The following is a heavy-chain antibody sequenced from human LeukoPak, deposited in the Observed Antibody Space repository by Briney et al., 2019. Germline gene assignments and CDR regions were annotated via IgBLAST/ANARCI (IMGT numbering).Heavy chain of an antibody. Sequence: GGSLRLSCAVSGFIVSTNYMIWVRQPPAKGLEWVSVIYSGGGTFYPDSVKGRFTISRDNSKNTVYLQMSSLRAEDTAVYYCAKGGSTLYYYMDVWGKGTTVTVSS. CDR2: IYSGGGT. D-gene: IGHD2/OR15-2a*01. CDR3: AKGGSTLYYYMDV. J-gene: IGHJ6*03. V-gene: IGHV3-53*01. CDR1: GFIVSTNY.